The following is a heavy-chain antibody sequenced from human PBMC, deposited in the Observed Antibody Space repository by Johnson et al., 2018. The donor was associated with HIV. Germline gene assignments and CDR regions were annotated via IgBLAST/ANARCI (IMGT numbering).Heavy chain of an antibody. CDR1: GFTFSSYG. CDR2: ISYDGSNK. CDR3: ARDHGQLWLLPAFDI. Sequence: QVQLVESGGGVVQPGRSLRLSCAASGFTFSSYGMHWVRQAPGKGLEWVAVISYDGSNKYYADSVTGRFTISRDNSKNTLYLQMNSLRVEDTAVYYCARDHGQLWLLPAFDIWGHGTMVTVSS. J-gene: IGHJ3*02. D-gene: IGHD5-18*01. V-gene: IGHV3-30*03.